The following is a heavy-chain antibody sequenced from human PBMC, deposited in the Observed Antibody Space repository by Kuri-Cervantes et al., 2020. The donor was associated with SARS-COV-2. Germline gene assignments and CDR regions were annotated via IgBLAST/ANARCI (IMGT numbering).Heavy chain of an antibody. Sequence: LSLTCAASDYTFTNYGMHWVRQAPGKGLEWVAVISFDGSKRYFGDSVKGRFTISRDNSNNTLYLQMNSLRPEDTAVYYCAQDVQYCTRTSCSHYDYYGMDVWGQGTTVTVSS. V-gene: IGHV3-30*18. CDR1: DYTFTNYG. J-gene: IGHJ6*02. CDR3: AQDVQYCTRTSCSHYDYYGMDV. D-gene: IGHD2-2*01. CDR2: ISFDGSKR.